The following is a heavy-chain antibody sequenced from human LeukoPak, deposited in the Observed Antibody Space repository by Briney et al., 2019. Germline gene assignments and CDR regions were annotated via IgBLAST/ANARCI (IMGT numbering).Heavy chain of an antibody. CDR2: ISPNNGRT. CDR3: ARDHCSGSSCYPYYFDN. D-gene: IGHD2-15*01. CDR1: GYTFSTYT. Sequence: ASVKVSCKASGYTFSTYTISWVRQAPGQGLECIGWISPNNGRTNYAQRLQGRVTMTTDTSTSTAYMELRSLRSDDTAVYYCARDHCSGSSCYPYYFDNWGQGTLVTVSS. J-gene: IGHJ4*02. V-gene: IGHV1-18*01.